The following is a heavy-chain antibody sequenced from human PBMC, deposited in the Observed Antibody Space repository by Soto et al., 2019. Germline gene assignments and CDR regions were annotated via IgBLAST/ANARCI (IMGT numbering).Heavy chain of an antibody. CDR2: IYPGDSDT. J-gene: IGHJ4*02. CDR1: GYSFTSYW. CDR3: ARHPLYDSSGYCLDY. V-gene: IGHV5-51*01. D-gene: IGHD3-22*01. Sequence: PGESLKISCKGSGYSFTSYWIGWVRQMPGKGLEWMGIIYPGDSDTRYSPSFQGQVTISADKSISTAYLQWSSLKASDTAMYYCARHPLYDSSGYCLDYWGQGTLVTVSS.